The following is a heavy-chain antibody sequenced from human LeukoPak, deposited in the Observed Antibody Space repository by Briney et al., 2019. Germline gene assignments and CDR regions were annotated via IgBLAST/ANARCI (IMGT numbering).Heavy chain of an antibody. Sequence: GASVKVSCKASGGTFRSSAISWLRQAPGQGLEWMGGVIPIFGTENFVQKFQGRVTITTDESTSTAYMELSSLRSEDTAVYYCARAGDTGSGTYYFDSWGQGTLVTVSS. J-gene: IGHJ4*02. D-gene: IGHD1-26*01. CDR3: ARAGDTGSGTYYFDS. CDR1: GGTFRSSA. V-gene: IGHV1-69*05. CDR2: VIPIFGTE.